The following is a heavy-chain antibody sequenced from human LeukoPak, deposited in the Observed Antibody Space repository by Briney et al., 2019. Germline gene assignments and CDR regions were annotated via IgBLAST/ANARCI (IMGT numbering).Heavy chain of an antibody. CDR2: IYYGGST. V-gene: IGHV4-30-4*08. Sequence: LRLSCAASGFTFSSRGMHWIRQPPGKGLEWIGYIYYGGSTYYNPSLKSRVTISADTSKNQFSLKLSSVTAADTAVYYCARIEYGSGRGGAFDIWGQGTMVTVSS. CDR3: ARIEYGSGRGGAFDI. CDR1: GFTFSSRGMH. D-gene: IGHD3-10*01. J-gene: IGHJ3*02.